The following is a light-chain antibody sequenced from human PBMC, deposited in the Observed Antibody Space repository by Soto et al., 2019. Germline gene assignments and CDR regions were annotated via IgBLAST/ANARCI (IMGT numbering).Light chain of an antibody. J-gene: IGKJ1*01. CDR2: GAS. Sequence: EIVLTQSPGTLSLSPGERATISCRASQSVSSSYLAWYQQKPGQAPRPLIYGASSRAIGIPDRFSGSGSGTDFTLTISRLEPEDFAVYYCQQYGSSPWTFGQGTRWIS. V-gene: IGKV3-20*01. CDR3: QQYGSSPWT. CDR1: QSVSSSY.